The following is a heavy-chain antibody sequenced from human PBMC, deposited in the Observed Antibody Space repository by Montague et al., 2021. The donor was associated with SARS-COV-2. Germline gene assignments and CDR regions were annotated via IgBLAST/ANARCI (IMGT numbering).Heavy chain of an antibody. CDR2: ISTSGSS. V-gene: IGHV4-61*09. J-gene: IGHJ6*03. D-gene: IGHD6-19*01. CDR3: ARDRRGMAMAGRAYYYYYMDV. Sequence: TLSLTCSVSVASISSANDYWTWIRQPAGKGLEWIVHISTSGSSSYNPSLKSRVTIILDTSKQQFSLELTSVTAADTAVYYCARDRRGMAMAGRAYYYYYMDVWGKGTTVTV. CDR1: VASISSANDY.